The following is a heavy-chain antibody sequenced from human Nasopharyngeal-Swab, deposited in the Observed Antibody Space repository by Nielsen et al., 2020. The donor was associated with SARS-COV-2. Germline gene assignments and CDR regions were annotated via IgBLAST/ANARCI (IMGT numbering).Heavy chain of an antibody. J-gene: IGHJ6*02. CDR3: ARRAVGGYHPNYYYGMDV. V-gene: IGHV4-59*08. D-gene: IGHD5-18*01. Sequence: WIRQPPGKGLEWTGYIYYSGSTNYNPSLKSRVTISVDTSKNQFSLKLSSVTAADTAVYYCARRAVGGYHPNYYYGMDVWGQGTTVTVSS. CDR2: IYYSGST.